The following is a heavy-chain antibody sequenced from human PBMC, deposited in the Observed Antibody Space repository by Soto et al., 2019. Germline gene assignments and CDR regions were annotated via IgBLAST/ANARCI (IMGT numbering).Heavy chain of an antibody. J-gene: IGHJ4*02. CDR1: GGSISSSSYY. Sequence: SETLSLTCTVSGGSISSSSYYWGWIRQPPGEGLEWIGSIYYSGSTYYNPSLKSRVTISVDTSKNQFSLKLSSVTAADTAVYYCARHSYYDFWSGYYCFDYWGQGTLVTVSS. CDR3: ARHSYYDFWSGYYCFDY. CDR2: IYYSGST. V-gene: IGHV4-39*01. D-gene: IGHD3-3*01.